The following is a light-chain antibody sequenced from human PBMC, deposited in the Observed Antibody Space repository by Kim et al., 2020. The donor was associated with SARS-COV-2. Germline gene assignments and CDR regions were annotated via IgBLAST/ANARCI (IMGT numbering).Light chain of an antibody. CDR1: SSDVGGYNY. Sequence: GQSITISCTGNSSDVGGYNYVSWYQQHPGKAPKLMIYDVSNRPSGVSNRFSGSKSGNTASLTISGLQAEDEADYYCSSYTSSSTLVFGGGTKVTVL. CDR3: SSYTSSSTLV. V-gene: IGLV2-14*03. J-gene: IGLJ2*01. CDR2: DVS.